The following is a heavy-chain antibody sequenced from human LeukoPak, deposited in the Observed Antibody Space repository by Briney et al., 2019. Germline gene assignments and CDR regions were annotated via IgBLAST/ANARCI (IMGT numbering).Heavy chain of an antibody. V-gene: IGHV7-4-1*02. D-gene: IGHD3-3*01. CDR1: GYTFTGHA. CDR2: INTNTGNP. CDR3: ARGLTRYYDFWSGNHLNWFDP. J-gene: IGHJ5*02. Sequence: GASVKVSCKASGYTFTGHAMNWVRQAPGQGLEWMGWINTNTGNPTYAQGFTGRFVFSLDTSVSTAYLQISSLKAEDTAVYYCARGLTRYYDFWSGNHLNWFDPWGQGTLVTVSS.